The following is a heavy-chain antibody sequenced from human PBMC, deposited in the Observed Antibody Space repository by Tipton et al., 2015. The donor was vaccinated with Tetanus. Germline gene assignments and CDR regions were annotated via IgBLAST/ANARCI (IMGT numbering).Heavy chain of an antibody. CDR2: ISWNSDSI. Sequence: SLRLSCAASGFTFDDYAMHWVRQAPGKGLEWVSGISWNSDSIGYADSVKGRFTISRDNAKNSLYLQMNSLRAEDTALYYCAKDNGPLVPTAIRYGMDVWGQGTTVTVSS. V-gene: IGHV3-9*01. CDR3: AKDNGPLVPTAIRYGMDV. D-gene: IGHD2-2*02. J-gene: IGHJ6*02. CDR1: GFTFDDYA.